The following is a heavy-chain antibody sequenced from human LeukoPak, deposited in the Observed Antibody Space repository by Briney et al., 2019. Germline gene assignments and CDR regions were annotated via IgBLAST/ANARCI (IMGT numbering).Heavy chain of an antibody. CDR2: INQDGSEK. CDR1: GFSLDSYW. Sequence: PGGSLRLSCVVSGFSLDSYWMGWVRQAPGKGPEWVANINQDGSEKYYVDSVKGRFSISRDNAKNSLYLQMNNLRAEDTAVYFCTRDGSGWSDSWGQGTLVTVSS. D-gene: IGHD3-3*01. J-gene: IGHJ5*01. V-gene: IGHV3-7*01. CDR3: TRDGSGWSDS.